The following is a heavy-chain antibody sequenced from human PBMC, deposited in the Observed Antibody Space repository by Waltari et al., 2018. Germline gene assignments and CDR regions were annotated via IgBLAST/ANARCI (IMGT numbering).Heavy chain of an antibody. CDR2: ISPIFGTA. CDR1: GGTFSSYA. D-gene: IGHD6-13*01. V-gene: IGHV1-69*05. J-gene: IGHJ4*02. Sequence: QVQLVQSGAEVKKPGSSVKVSCKASGGTFSSYAISWVRQAPGQGLEWMGGISPIFGTANYAQKFQGRVTITTDESTSTAYMELSSLRSEDTAVYYCARDRTLIGQQLDYWGQGTLVTVSS. CDR3: ARDRTLIGQQLDY.